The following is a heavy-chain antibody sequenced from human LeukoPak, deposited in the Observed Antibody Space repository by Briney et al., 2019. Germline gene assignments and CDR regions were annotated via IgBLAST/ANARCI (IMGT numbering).Heavy chain of an antibody. D-gene: IGHD5-18*01. CDR2: IKSKTDGGTT. J-gene: IGHJ4*02. Sequence: GGSLRLSCAASGFTFSNAWMSWVRQAPGKGLEWVGRIKSKTDGGTTDYAAPVKGRFTISRDDSKNTLYLQMNSLKTEDTAVYYCTTKFNIGYGYKDYWGQGTLVTVSS. CDR3: TTKFNIGYGYKDY. V-gene: IGHV3-15*01. CDR1: GFTFSNAW.